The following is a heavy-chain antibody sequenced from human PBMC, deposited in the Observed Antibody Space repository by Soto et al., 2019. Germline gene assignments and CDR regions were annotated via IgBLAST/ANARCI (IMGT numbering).Heavy chain of an antibody. CDR1: GYTFTGYA. CDR3: ARAVAVPADFDY. Sequence: QVQLVQSGAEEKKPGASVKVSCKASGYTFTGYAMHWVRQAPGQRLEWMGWINAGKGNTKYSQKFQGRVTITRDTSASTVYMELSSLRSEDTAVFYCARAVAVPADFDYWGQGTLVTVSS. D-gene: IGHD6-19*01. CDR2: INAGKGNT. J-gene: IGHJ4*02. V-gene: IGHV1-3*05.